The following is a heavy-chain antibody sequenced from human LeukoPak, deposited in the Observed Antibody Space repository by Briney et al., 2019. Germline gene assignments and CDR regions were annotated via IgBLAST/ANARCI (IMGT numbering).Heavy chain of an antibody. D-gene: IGHD1-1*01. J-gene: IGHJ3*02. V-gene: IGHV4-59*02. CDR2: IYYTGT. CDR1: GGSVTDYY. CDR3: GRPKTTTSWDAFDI. Sequence: PSETLSLTCTVSGGSVTDYYWSWIRQSPGKGLEWIGYIYYTGTSYNPSLKSRVTISADTSKNQFSLKLISVTAADTAMYYCGRPKTTTSWDAFDIWGQGTMVSVSS.